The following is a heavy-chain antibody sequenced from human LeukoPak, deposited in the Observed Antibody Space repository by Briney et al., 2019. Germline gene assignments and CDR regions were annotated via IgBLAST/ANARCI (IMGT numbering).Heavy chain of an antibody. Sequence: PXGSLRLSCAASGFTFSSYTMSWVRQAPGKGLEWVSTMTTSDGNTYYADSVKGRFTVSRDNSKNTLFLQMNSLRAEDTAVYYCAKDGGLWVSAHWGDSWGRGTLVTVSS. V-gene: IGHV3-23*01. CDR2: MTTSDGNT. CDR3: AKDGGLWVSAHWGDS. D-gene: IGHD7-27*01. CDR1: GFTFSSYT. J-gene: IGHJ4*02.